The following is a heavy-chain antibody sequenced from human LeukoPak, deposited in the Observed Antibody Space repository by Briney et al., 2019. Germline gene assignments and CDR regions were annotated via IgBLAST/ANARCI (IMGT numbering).Heavy chain of an antibody. CDR1: GSPSISYW. V-gene: IGHV3-7*01. D-gene: IGHD4-17*01. Sequence: PGGSLRLSCAASGSPSISYWMSCARQAPGRGREGVANIKQDGREKYTVASVKGRFTISRDNAKNSLYLQMNRLRAEDTAVYYCARGQVARGVTTALSYYFSYGMDVWGQGTTVTVSS. CDR3: ARGQVARGVTTALSYYFSYGMDV. J-gene: IGHJ6*02. CDR2: IKQDGREK.